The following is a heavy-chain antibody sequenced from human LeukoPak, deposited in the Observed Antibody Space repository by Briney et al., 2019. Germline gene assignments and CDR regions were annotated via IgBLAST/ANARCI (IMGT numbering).Heavy chain of an antibody. Sequence: NPSETLSLTCIVSGASVSSGSDYWTWVRPRPGKGLEWVGYIFYTGSTNYNPSLKSRVTISVDTSKNQFSLKLRSVTAADTAVYYCGREPCSGGSCGFVDVWGQGTTVTVSS. D-gene: IGHD2-15*01. J-gene: IGHJ6*02. CDR3: GREPCSGGSCGFVDV. CDR2: IFYTGST. V-gene: IGHV4-61*01. CDR1: GASVSSGSDY.